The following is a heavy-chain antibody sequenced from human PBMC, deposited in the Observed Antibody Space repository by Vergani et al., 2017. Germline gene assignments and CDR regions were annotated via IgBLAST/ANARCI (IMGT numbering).Heavy chain of an antibody. CDR2: ISGSGGST. CDR3: AKDPDQPRGDRAYYFDY. CDR1: GFTFSSYA. J-gene: IGHJ4*02. V-gene: IGHV3-23*04. Sequence: EVQLVESGGGLVQPGRSLRLSCAASGFTFSSYAMSWVRQAPGKGLEWVSTISGSGGSTYYTDSVKGRFTISRDNSKNTLYLQMNSLSAEDTAVYYCAKDPDQPRGDRAYYFDYWGQGTLVTVSS. D-gene: IGHD2-2*01.